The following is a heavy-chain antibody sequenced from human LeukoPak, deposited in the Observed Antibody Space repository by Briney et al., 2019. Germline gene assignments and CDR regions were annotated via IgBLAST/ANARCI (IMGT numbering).Heavy chain of an antibody. J-gene: IGHJ6*02. CDR3: AATVDYCSGGSCNNHYYAMDV. Sequence: ASVKVSCKASGFTFTSSAMHWVRQARGQRLEWIGWIVVGSGNTNYAQKFQERVTITRDMSARTVYMELSSLTSEDTAVYYCAATVDYCSGGSCNNHYYAMDVWGQGTTVTVSS. D-gene: IGHD2-15*01. CDR2: IVVGSGNT. V-gene: IGHV1-58*02. CDR1: GFTFTSSA.